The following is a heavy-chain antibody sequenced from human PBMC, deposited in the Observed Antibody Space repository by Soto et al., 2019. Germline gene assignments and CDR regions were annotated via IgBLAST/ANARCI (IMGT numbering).Heavy chain of an antibody. CDR3: GRIAASGRGWDV. D-gene: IGHD6-13*01. CDR2: IKQDGSEE. V-gene: IGHV3-7*01. CDR1: GFTFSSYW. J-gene: IGHJ6*02. Sequence: EVQLVESGGGLVQPGGSLRLSCVDSGFTFSSYWMSWVRQAPVKGLEWVGNIKQDGSEENYVDSVKGRFTISRDNAKNSMYLQMDSLRVEDAAVYDGGRIAASGRGWDVWGQGTTGVVAS.